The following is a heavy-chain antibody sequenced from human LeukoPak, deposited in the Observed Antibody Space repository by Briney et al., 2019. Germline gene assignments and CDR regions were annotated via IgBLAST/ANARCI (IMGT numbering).Heavy chain of an antibody. Sequence: GRSLRLSCAASGFTFSSYEMNWVRQAPGKGLEWVSYISSSGSTIYYADSVKGRFTISRDNAKNSLYLQMNSLRAEDTAVYYCARSYGDYDWYFDLWGRGTLVTVSS. J-gene: IGHJ2*01. V-gene: IGHV3-48*03. D-gene: IGHD4-17*01. CDR2: ISSSGSTI. CDR3: ARSYGDYDWYFDL. CDR1: GFTFSSYE.